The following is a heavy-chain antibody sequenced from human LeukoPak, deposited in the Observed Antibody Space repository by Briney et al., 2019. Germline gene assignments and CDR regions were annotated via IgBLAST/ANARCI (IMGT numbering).Heavy chain of an antibody. CDR3: AKVRYFGPSAFDF. V-gene: IGHV3-30*18. Sequence: GGSLRLSCAASGFTFRNYGMHWVRQAPGKGLDWVAVISYDGSNKYYADSVKGRFTISRDNSKNTLYLQMNSLRAEDTAVYYCAKVRYFGPSAFDFWGQGTMVTVSS. CDR2: ISYDGSNK. D-gene: IGHD3-9*01. CDR1: GFTFRNYG. J-gene: IGHJ3*01.